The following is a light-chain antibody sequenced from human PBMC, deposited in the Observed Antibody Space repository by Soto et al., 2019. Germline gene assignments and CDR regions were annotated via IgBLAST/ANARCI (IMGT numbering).Light chain of an antibody. CDR2: GAS. J-gene: IGKJ1*01. Sequence: EIAMTQSRAARSVGPGQRATLSCRASQGVSSNLAWYQQKPGQAPRLLIYGASSRATGIPDRFSGSGSGTDFTLTISRLEPEDFAVYYCQQYGSSPQTFGQGTKVDIK. V-gene: IGKV3-20*01. CDR1: QGVSSN. CDR3: QQYGSSPQT.